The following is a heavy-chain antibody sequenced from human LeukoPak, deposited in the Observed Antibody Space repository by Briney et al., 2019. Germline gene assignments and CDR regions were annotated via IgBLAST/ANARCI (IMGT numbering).Heavy chain of an antibody. Sequence: PGGSLRLSCAGSGFTFSSYSMTWVRQAPGKGLEWVSSISSSSSYISYADSVEGRFTISRDNAKNSLYLQMNSLRAEDTAVYYCAREYYDRGSSGYYYVDLYYFDYWGQGTLVTVSS. CDR2: ISSSSSYI. CDR1: GFTFSSYS. J-gene: IGHJ4*02. D-gene: IGHD3-22*01. CDR3: AREYYDRGSSGYYYVDLYYFDY. V-gene: IGHV3-21*01.